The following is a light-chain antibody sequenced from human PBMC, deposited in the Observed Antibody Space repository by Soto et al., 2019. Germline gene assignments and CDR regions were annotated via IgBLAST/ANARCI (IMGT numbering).Light chain of an antibody. J-gene: IGLJ2*01. CDR2: DVN. CDR3: ASLTTSTTRI. Sequence: QSVLTQPASVSGSPGQSITISCTGTSSDIGAYNFVSWYQQHPGKAPKLMLYDVNIRPSGVSNRFSGSKSGNTASLPISGLQAEDEADYYCASLTTSTTRIFGGGTKVTVL. V-gene: IGLV2-14*03. CDR1: SSDIGAYNF.